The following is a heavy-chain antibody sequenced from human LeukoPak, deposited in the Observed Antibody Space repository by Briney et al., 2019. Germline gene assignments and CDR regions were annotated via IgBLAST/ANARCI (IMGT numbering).Heavy chain of an antibody. CDR2: INIEWYNK. D-gene: IGHD3-3*01. J-gene: IGHJ6*04. CDR3: ARELPICGVVMGLTMDV. Sequence: PGVSLRLSCAAYGFTFDDYGMSWVRQAPGKGLVWVSRINIEWYNKRYADSVKGRFTISRDNAKNTLYLEMDSLRGEDTAVYYCARELPICGVVMGLTMDVWGKGTTVTVSS. V-gene: IGHV3-74*01. CDR1: GFTFDDYG.